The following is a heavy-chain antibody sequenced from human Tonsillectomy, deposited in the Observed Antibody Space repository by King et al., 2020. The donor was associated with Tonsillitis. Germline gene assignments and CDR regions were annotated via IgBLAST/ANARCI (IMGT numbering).Heavy chain of an antibody. CDR1: GFTFSSYD. J-gene: IGHJ4*02. CDR2: ISYDGSKE. CDR3: ARDPRLNRGRHRLSGSYPVDY. D-gene: IGHD1-26*01. Sequence: VQLVESGGGVVQPGRSLRVSCAASGFTFSSYDMHWVRQTPAKGLEWVALISYDGSKEFYADSVKGRFTISRDNSNNTLYLQMSSLRPEDTAVYYCARDPRLNRGRHRLSGSYPVDYWGQGTLVTVSS. V-gene: IGHV3-30-3*01.